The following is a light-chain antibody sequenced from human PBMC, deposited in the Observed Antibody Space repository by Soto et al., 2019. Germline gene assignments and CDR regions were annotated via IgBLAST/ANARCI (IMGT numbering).Light chain of an antibody. CDR2: EVS. J-gene: IGLJ1*01. CDR3: SSYTSSSTLDYV. Sequence: QSVLTQPASVSVSPGQSITISCTGTSSDVGGYNYVSWYQQHPGKAPKLMIYEVSNQPSGVSNRFSGSKSGNTASLTISGLQAEDEADYYCSSYTSSSTLDYVFGTGTKVTVL. CDR1: SSDVGGYNY. V-gene: IGLV2-14*01.